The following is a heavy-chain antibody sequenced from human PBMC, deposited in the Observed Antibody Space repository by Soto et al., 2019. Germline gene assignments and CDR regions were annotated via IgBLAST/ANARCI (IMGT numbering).Heavy chain of an antibody. Sequence: ASVKVSCKASGYTFTSYGISWVRQAPGQGLEWMGWISAYNGNTNYAQKLQGRVTMTTDTSTSTAYMELNSLRAEDTAMYYCTTDRGYLTFDYWGPGTLVTVSS. J-gene: IGHJ4*02. V-gene: IGHV1-18*01. CDR3: TTDRGYLTFDY. CDR1: GYTFTSYG. CDR2: ISAYNGNT. D-gene: IGHD3-22*01.